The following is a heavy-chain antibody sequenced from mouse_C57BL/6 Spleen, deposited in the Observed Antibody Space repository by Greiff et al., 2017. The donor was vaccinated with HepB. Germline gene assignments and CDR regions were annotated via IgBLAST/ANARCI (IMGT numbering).Heavy chain of an antibody. CDR1: GYTFTSYW. CDR2: IDPSDSYT. Sequence: VQLQQPGAELVKPGASVKLSCKASGYTFTSYWMQWVKQRPGQGLEWIGEIDPSDSYTNYNQKFKGKATLTVDTSSSTAYMQLSSLTSEDSAVYYCARGAITTVVATTNYYAMDYWGQGTPVTVSS. CDR3: ARGAITTVVATTNYYAMDY. J-gene: IGHJ4*01. V-gene: IGHV1-50*01. D-gene: IGHD1-1*01.